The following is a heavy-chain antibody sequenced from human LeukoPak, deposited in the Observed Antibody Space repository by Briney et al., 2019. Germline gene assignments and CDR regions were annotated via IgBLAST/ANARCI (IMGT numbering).Heavy chain of an antibody. J-gene: IGHJ4*02. D-gene: IGHD6-13*01. Sequence: SETLSLTCTVSGGSISSYYWSWIRQPPGKGLEWIGYIYYSGSTNYNPSLKSQVTISVDTSKNQFSLKLSSVTAADTAVYYCARHNFIAPQIDYWGQGTLVTVSS. CDR1: GGSISSYY. CDR2: IYYSGST. V-gene: IGHV4-59*08. CDR3: ARHNFIAPQIDY.